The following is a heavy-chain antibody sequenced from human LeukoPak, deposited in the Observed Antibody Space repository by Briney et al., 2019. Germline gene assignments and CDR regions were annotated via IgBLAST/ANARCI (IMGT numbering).Heavy chain of an antibody. D-gene: IGHD3-3*01. Sequence: ASVKVSCKASGYTFTSYGISWVRQAPGQGLEWMGWISAYNGNTNYAQKLQGRVTMTTDTSTSTAYMELRSLRSDDTAVYYCARNFGVVIRNYYYYMDVWGKGTTVTVSS. CDR1: GYTFTSYG. CDR3: ARNFGVVIRNYYYYMDV. V-gene: IGHV1-18*01. J-gene: IGHJ6*03. CDR2: ISAYNGNT.